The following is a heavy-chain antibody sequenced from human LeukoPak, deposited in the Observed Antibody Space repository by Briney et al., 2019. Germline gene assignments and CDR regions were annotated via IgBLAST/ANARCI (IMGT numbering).Heavy chain of an antibody. Sequence: SETLSLTCAVYGGSFSGYSWSWIRQPPGKGLEWIGYIYYSGTTNYNPSLKSRVRISVDTSKNQFSLKLSSVTAADTAVYYCARCPADYYDSSGYYPNYFDYWGQGTLVTVSS. D-gene: IGHD3-22*01. CDR2: IYYSGTT. CDR3: ARCPADYYDSSGYYPNYFDY. J-gene: IGHJ4*02. V-gene: IGHV4-59*01. CDR1: GGSFSGYS.